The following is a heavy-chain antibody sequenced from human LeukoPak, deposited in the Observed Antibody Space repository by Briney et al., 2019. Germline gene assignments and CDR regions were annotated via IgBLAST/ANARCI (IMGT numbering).Heavy chain of an antibody. V-gene: IGHV4-30-4*08. CDR1: GGSISSGDYY. J-gene: IGHJ4*02. CDR3: ARDENGSFVDY. CDR2: IYYSGST. D-gene: IGHD3-16*01. Sequence: SETLSLTCTVSGGSISSGDYYWSWIRQPPGKGLEWIGYIYYSGSTYYNPSLKSRVTISVDTSKNQFSLKLSSVTAADTAVYYCARDENGSFVDYWGQGTLVTVSS.